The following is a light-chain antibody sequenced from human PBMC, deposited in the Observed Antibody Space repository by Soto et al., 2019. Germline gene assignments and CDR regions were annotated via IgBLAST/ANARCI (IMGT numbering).Light chain of an antibody. CDR2: GVT. Sequence: QSLLTQPPSTSGPPGKAVTISCTGTSSDVGGYNFVASYQQPPGKAPQLIIYGVTKRPSGVPDRFSGSKSGNTASLTVSGLQTEDEADYYCSSYAATNNYVFGSGTKVNVL. J-gene: IGLJ1*01. CDR1: SSDVGGYNF. CDR3: SSYAATNNYV. V-gene: IGLV2-8*01.